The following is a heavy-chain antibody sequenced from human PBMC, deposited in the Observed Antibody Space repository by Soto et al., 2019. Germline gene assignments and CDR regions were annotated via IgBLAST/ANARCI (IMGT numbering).Heavy chain of an antibody. D-gene: IGHD5-18*01. CDR3: ARIPVDTYMTYWFDP. J-gene: IGHJ5*01. Sequence: SETLSLTCTVSGDSVTSGDSYWSWIRQPPGKGLEWIGYIYYRGNTTYSPALKSRVARSLDTPHNQFSLKLSSVTAADTAVYFCARIPVDTYMTYWFDPCGQGTLVTVSS. V-gene: IGHV4-61*08. CDR1: GDSVTSGDSY. CDR2: IYYRGNT.